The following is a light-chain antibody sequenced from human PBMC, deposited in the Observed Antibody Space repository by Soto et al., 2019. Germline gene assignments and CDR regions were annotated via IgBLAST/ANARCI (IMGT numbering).Light chain of an antibody. Sequence: QSALTQPASVSGSLGQSITISCSGTTSDVGIYNLVSWYQQHPGKAPKLVIYEVDKRPSGVSNRFSGSRSGNTASLTISGLQSEDEADYYCSSYAGSRWVFGGGTQLTVL. CDR3: SSYAGSRWV. CDR1: TSDVGIYNL. V-gene: IGLV2-23*02. J-gene: IGLJ3*02. CDR2: EVD.